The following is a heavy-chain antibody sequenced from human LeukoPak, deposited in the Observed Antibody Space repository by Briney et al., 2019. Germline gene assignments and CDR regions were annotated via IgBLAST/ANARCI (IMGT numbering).Heavy chain of an antibody. J-gene: IGHJ4*02. D-gene: IGHD1-26*01. V-gene: IGHV4-38-2*02. CDR3: ARGAQWELTYYFDY. CDR1: GYSISSGYY. CDR2: SGST. Sequence: PSETLSLTCTVSGYSISSGYYWGWIRQPPGKGLEWIGSGSTYYNPSLKSRVTISVDTSKNQFSLKLSSVTAADTAVYYCARGAQWELTYYFDYWGQGTLVTVSS.